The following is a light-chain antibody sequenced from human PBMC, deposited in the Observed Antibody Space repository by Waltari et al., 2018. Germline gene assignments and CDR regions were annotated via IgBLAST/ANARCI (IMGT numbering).Light chain of an antibody. Sequence: QLVLTQSPSAPASLGASVKLTCTLSSGHSSNVIAWLQQQPEKGPRYLMKVNSDGSHSKGDKIPDLFSGSISGTGPYLTISSLQSEDGADYYCQTGGHGTWVFGGGTKLTVL. CDR1: SGHSSNV. J-gene: IGLJ3*02. CDR2: VNSDGSH. V-gene: IGLV4-69*01. CDR3: QTGGHGTWV.